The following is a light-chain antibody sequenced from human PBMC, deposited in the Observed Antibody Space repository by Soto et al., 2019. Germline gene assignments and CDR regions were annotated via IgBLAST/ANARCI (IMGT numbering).Light chain of an antibody. CDR3: QQYNSFPWT. CDR1: QSFSSW. CDR2: KAS. V-gene: IGKV1-5*03. J-gene: IGKJ1*01. Sequence: DIQMTQSPSTLSAPVGDTVTISCRASQSFSSWLAWYQQKPGKAAKLLIYKASSLQSGVPSRFSGSGSGTEFTLTISSLQPDDFATYYCQQYNSFPWTFGQGTKVDIK.